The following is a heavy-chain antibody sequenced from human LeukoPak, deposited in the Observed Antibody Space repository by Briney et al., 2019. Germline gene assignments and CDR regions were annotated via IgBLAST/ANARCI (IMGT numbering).Heavy chain of an antibody. CDR1: GFTFDNYA. CDR3: AREDCSSTSCYLDY. D-gene: IGHD2-2*01. Sequence: GGSLRLSCAASGFTFDNYAMHWVRQAPGKGLELVAGISWDSGNIGYADSVKGRFTISRDNAKNSLYLQMNSLRIEDTALYYCAREDCSSTSCYLDYWGQGTLVTVSS. J-gene: IGHJ4*02. CDR2: ISWDSGNI. V-gene: IGHV3-9*01.